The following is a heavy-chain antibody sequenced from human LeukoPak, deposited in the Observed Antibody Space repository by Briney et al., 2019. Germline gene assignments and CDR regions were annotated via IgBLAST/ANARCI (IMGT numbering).Heavy chain of an antibody. CDR3: ARAPVSLDYYYYMDV. V-gene: IGHV1-69*06. Sequence: SVKISCKASGGTFSSYAISWVRQAPGQGLEWMGGIIPIFGTANYAHKFQGRVTITADKSTSTAYMELSSLRSEDTAVYYCARAPVSLDYYYYMDVWGKGTTVTVSS. CDR2: IIPIFGTA. CDR1: GGTFSSYA. J-gene: IGHJ6*03. D-gene: IGHD5/OR15-5a*01.